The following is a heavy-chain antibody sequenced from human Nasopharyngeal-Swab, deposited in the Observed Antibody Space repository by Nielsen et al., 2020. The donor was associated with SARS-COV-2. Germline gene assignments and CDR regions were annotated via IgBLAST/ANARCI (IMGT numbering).Heavy chain of an antibody. V-gene: IGHV3-21*01. CDR3: ARLLRVGYYYYMDV. D-gene: IGHD2-15*01. J-gene: IGHJ6*03. CDR2: ISSSSSYI. Sequence: VRQAPGKGLEWVSSISSSSSYIYYADSVKGRFTISRDNAKNSLYLQMNSLRAEDTAVYYCARLLRVGYYYYMDVWGKGTTVTVSS.